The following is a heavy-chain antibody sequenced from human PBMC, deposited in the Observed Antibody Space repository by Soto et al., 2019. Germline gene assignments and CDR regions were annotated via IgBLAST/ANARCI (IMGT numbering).Heavy chain of an antibody. CDR3: ARNYDFWSGPERGFDP. Sequence: ASVKVSCKASGYTFTSYGISWVRQAPGQGLEWMGWISAYNGNTNYAQKLQGGVTMTTDTSTSTAYMELRSLRSDDTAVYYCARNYDFWSGPERGFDPWGQGTLVTVSS. D-gene: IGHD3-3*01. V-gene: IGHV1-18*01. J-gene: IGHJ5*02. CDR2: ISAYNGNT. CDR1: GYTFTSYG.